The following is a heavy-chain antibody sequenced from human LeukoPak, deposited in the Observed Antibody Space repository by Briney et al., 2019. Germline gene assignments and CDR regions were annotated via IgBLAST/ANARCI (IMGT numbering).Heavy chain of an antibody. J-gene: IGHJ4*02. Sequence: SETLSLTCTVSGGSISSSSYYWGWIRQPPGKGLEWIGSIYYSGSTYYNPSLKSRVTISVDTSKNQFSLKLSSVTAADTAVYYCARNYCGGDCSLGYFDYWGQGTLDTVSS. CDR2: IYYSGST. CDR3: ARNYCGGDCSLGYFDY. CDR1: GGSISSSSYY. D-gene: IGHD2-21*01. V-gene: IGHV4-39*01.